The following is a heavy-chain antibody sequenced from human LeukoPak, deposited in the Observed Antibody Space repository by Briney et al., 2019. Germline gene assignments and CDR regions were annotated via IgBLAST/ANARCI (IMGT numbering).Heavy chain of an antibody. CDR1: GFTVSSNY. V-gene: IGHV3-53*01. CDR2: IYSGGST. CDR3: ARHTNDYLLNTFDS. J-gene: IGHJ4*02. D-gene: IGHD1-1*01. Sequence: GESLRLSCAASGFTVSSNYMSWVRQAPGKGLEWVSVIYSGGSTYYADSVRGRFTISRDNSKNTLYLQMNSLRAEDTAVYYCARHTNDYLLNTFDSWGQGTLVTVSS.